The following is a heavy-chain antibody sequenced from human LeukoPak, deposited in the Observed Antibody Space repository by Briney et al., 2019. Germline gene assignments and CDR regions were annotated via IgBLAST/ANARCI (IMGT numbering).Heavy chain of an antibody. CDR1: GYTFTSYW. V-gene: IGHV5-51*01. Sequence: GESLKISCEASGYTFTSYWIGWVRQMPGKGLEWMGIIYPGDSDIRYSPSFQDQVTISADKSISTAYLQWSSLKASDTAMYFCARQSSTFDYWGQGTLVTVSS. CDR2: IYPGDSDI. CDR3: ARQSSTFDY. D-gene: IGHD2-2*01. J-gene: IGHJ4*02.